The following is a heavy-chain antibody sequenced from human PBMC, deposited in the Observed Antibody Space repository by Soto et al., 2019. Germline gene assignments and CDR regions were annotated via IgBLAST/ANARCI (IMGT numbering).Heavy chain of an antibody. CDR2: INSDGSST. Sequence: EVQLVESGGGLVQPGGSLRLSCAASGFTFSTYWMHWVRQAPGKGLVWVSRINSDGSSTRYADSVKGRFTISRDNSKNTLYLQMSSLRAEDSAVYYCARGSKDSYPGSRVFDLWGRGTLVTVSS. D-gene: IGHD3-10*01. J-gene: IGHJ4*02. CDR3: ARGSKDSYPGSRVFDL. CDR1: GFTFSTYW. V-gene: IGHV3-74*01.